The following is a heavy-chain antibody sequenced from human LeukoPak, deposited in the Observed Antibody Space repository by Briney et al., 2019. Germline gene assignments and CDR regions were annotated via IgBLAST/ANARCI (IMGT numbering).Heavy chain of an antibody. CDR1: GGSISSYY. J-gene: IGHJ4*02. D-gene: IGHD2-15*01. CDR2: IYYSGST. V-gene: IGHV4-59*01. Sequence: SETLSLTCTVSGGSISSYYWSWIRQPPGKGLEWIGYIYYSGSTNYNPSLKSRVTIAVDTSKNQFSLKLSSVTAADTAVYYCARGGYCSGGSCCAFDYWGQGGLCSVSS. CDR3: ARGGYCSGGSCCAFDY.